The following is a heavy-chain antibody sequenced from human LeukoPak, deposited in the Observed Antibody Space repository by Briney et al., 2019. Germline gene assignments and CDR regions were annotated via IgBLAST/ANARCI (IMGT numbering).Heavy chain of an antibody. CDR2: ISTYNGNT. D-gene: IGHD3-9*01. V-gene: IGHV1-18*01. J-gene: IGHJ6*03. CDR1: GHTFTSYG. CDR3: ARRSGYDILTGTGHYYYYMDV. Sequence: ASVKVSCKASGHTFTSYGISWVRQAPGQGLEWMGWISTYNGNTNYAQKLQGRVTMTTDTSTSTAYMELRSLRSDDTAVYYCARRSGYDILTGTGHYYYYMDVWGKGTTVTVSS.